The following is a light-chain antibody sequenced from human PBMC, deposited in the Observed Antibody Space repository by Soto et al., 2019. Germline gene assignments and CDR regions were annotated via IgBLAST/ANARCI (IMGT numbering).Light chain of an antibody. CDR2: AAS. Sequence: DFQMTQSPSSLSASVGDRVTITCRASQGISNYLAWYQQKPGKAPKLLIYAASTLQPGVPSRFSGSGSGTDFSLTISSLQPEDVATYYCQRYNRAPWTFGQVTKVEIK. CDR3: QRYNRAPWT. V-gene: IGKV1-27*01. J-gene: IGKJ1*01. CDR1: QGISNY.